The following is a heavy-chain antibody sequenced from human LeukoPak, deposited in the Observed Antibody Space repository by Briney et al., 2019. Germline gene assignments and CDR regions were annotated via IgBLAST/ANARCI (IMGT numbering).Heavy chain of an antibody. D-gene: IGHD6-13*01. CDR1: GFTFDDYG. J-gene: IGHJ6*03. CDR3: AKDPSSSTYMDV. Sequence: TGGSLRLSCAASGFTFDDYGMSWVRQAPGKGLEWVSGINWNGGSTGYADSVKGRFTISRDNSKNTLYLQMNSLRAEDTAVYYCAKDPSSSTYMDVWGKGTTVTVSS. CDR2: INWNGGST. V-gene: IGHV3-20*04.